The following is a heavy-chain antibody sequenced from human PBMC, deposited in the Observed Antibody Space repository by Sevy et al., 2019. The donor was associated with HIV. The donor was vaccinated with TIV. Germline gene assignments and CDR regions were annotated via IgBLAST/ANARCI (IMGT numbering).Heavy chain of an antibody. CDR3: ASQVPFRDWYFDL. Sequence: GGSLRLSCAASGFTFSSYAMHWVRQAPGKGLEWVAVISYDGSNKYYADSGKGRFTISRDNSKNTLYLQMNSLGAEDTAVYYCASQVPFRDWYFDLWGRGTLVTVSS. CDR2: ISYDGSNK. J-gene: IGHJ2*01. CDR1: GFTFSSYA. V-gene: IGHV3-30-3*01.